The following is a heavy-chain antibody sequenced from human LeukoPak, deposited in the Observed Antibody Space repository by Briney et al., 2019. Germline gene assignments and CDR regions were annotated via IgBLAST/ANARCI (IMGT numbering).Heavy chain of an antibody. CDR2: ISAYNDNT. D-gene: IGHD4-23*01. Sequence: ASVKVSCKASGYTFTSYGISWVRRAPGQGLEWMGWISAYNDNTNYAQKLQGRVTMTTDTSTSTAYMELRSLRSDDTAVYYCARSRAVVTHFDYWGQGTLVTVSS. J-gene: IGHJ4*02. CDR3: ARSRAVVTHFDY. V-gene: IGHV1-18*01. CDR1: GYTFTSYG.